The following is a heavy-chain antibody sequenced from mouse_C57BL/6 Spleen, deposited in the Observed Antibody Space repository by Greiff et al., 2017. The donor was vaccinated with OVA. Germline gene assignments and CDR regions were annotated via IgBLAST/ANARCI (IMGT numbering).Heavy chain of an antibody. CDR2: IDPSDSYT. CDR1: GYTFTSYW. CDR3: ARALRQLFYAMDY. D-gene: IGHD3-2*01. J-gene: IGHJ4*01. Sequence: VQLQQPGAELVMPGASVKLSCKASGYTFTSYWMHWVKQRPGQGLEWIGEIDPSDSYTNYNQKFKGKSTLTVDKSSSTAYMQLSSLTSEDSAVYYCARALRQLFYAMDYWGQGTSVTVSS. V-gene: IGHV1-69*01.